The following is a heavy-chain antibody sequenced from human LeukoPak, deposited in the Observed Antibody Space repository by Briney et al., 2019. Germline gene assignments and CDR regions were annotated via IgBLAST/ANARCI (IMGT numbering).Heavy chain of an antibody. V-gene: IGHV3-7*01. CDR2: IKEDGSLK. CDR1: GFSFSDAW. J-gene: IGHJ4*02. D-gene: IGHD2/OR15-2a*01. CDR3: VRDWAPASMQAAPFDC. Sequence: GGSLRLSCAVSGFSFSDAWMSWVRQAPGKGPEWVANIKEDGSLKNYVDSVEGRFTVSRDNAKNTLYLQMNSLRLEDTAVYYCVRDWAPASMQAAPFDCWGQGTLVTVSS.